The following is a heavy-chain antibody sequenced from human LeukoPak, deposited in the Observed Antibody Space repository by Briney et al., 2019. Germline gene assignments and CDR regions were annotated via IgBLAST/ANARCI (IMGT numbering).Heavy chain of an antibody. J-gene: IGHJ4*02. CDR1: GYTFTSYA. Sequence: ASVKVSCKASGYTFTSYAMHWVRQAPGQRLEWMGWINAGNGNTKYSQKFQGRVTITRDTSASTAYMELSSLRSEDTAVYYCARGAVWVPTGYSSSWTLIYWGQGTLVTVSS. CDR2: INAGNGNT. D-gene: IGHD6-13*01. V-gene: IGHV1-3*01. CDR3: ARGAVWVPTGYSSSWTLIY.